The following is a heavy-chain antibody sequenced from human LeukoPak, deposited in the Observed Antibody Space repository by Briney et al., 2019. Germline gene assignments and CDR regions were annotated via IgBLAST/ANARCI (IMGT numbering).Heavy chain of an antibody. CDR2: INPSGGST. Sequence: ASVKASRKASGYTFINYYMHWVRQAPGQGLEWMGIINPSGGSTSYAQKFQGRVTMTRDTSTSTVYMELSSLRSEDTAVYYCARDESTSILWWWGQGTLVTVSS. CDR1: GYTFINYY. J-gene: IGHJ1*01. V-gene: IGHV1-46*01. D-gene: IGHD2-21*01. CDR3: ARDESTSILWW.